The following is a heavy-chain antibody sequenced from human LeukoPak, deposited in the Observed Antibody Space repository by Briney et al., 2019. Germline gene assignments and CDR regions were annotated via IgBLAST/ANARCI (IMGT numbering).Heavy chain of an antibody. V-gene: IGHV1-2*04. CDR3: ARGTNSAFDY. CDR2: INPNSGGT. Sequence: GASVRVSCKASGYTFTGYYMHWVRQAPGQGLEWMGWINPNSGGTNYAQKFQGWVTMTRDTSISTAYMELSRLRSDDTAVYYRARGTNSAFDYWGQGTLVTVSS. J-gene: IGHJ4*02. D-gene: IGHD3-16*01. CDR1: GYTFTGYY.